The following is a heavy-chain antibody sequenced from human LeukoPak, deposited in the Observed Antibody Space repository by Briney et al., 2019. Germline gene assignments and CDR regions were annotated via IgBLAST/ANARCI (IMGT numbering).Heavy chain of an antibody. CDR1: GGSLSGYY. D-gene: IGHD6-19*01. V-gene: IGHV4-34*01. CDR3: ASVVAVAGNDYFDY. CDR2: INHSGST. Sequence: SETLSLTCAVYGGSLSGYYWSWIRQPPGKGLEWIGEINHSGSTNYNPSLKSRVTISVDTSKNQFSLKLSSVTAADTAVYYCASVVAVAGNDYFDYWGQGTLVTVSS. J-gene: IGHJ4*02.